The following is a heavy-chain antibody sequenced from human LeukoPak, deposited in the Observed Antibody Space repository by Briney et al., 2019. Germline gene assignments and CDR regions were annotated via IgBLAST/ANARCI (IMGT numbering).Heavy chain of an antibody. J-gene: IGHJ4*02. CDR1: GFIFSGYY. CDR3: GTHAGRTGSDD. CDR2: ISGSGNDI. V-gene: IGHV3-11*01. D-gene: IGHD3/OR15-3a*01. Sequence: GGSLRLSCSTSGFIFSGYYMSWIRQAPGKGLEWVSYISGSGNDISYADSVKGRFTISRDNAKGSLYLQMNSLRAADTAVYYCGTHAGRTGSDDWGQGTLVTVSS.